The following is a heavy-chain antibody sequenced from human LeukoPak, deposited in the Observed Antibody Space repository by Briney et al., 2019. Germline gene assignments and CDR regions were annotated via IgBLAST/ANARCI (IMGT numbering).Heavy chain of an antibody. D-gene: IGHD2-8*01. CDR3: ARDSMYATNYFDP. Sequence: SETLSLTCSVSGGSIRSSYWNWIRQSPAKGLEWLGYIYYSGGTNYNPSLKGRVTLSIDMSKNQFSLRLTSVTAADTAVYYCARDSMYATNYFDPWGQGTLVTVSS. J-gene: IGHJ5*02. CDR1: GGSIRSSY. V-gene: IGHV4-59*01. CDR2: IYYSGGT.